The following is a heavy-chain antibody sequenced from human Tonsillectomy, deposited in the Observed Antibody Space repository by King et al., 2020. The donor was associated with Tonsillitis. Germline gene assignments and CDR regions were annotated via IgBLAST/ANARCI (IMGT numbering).Heavy chain of an antibody. CDR1: GFSFGSYW. D-gene: IGHD3-22*01. V-gene: IGHV3-7*03. J-gene: IGHJ3*01. CDR2: IKRDGSQI. Sequence: VQLVESGGGLVRPGGSLRLSCTASGFSFGSYWMTWVRQPPGKGLEWVANIKRDGSQIYYVDSVEGRFTVSRDNAENSLFLQMNSLGPEDTAVYYCERDLTPYDSNVYYDAFDVWGQGTMVTVSS. CDR3: ERDLTPYDSNVYYDAFDV.